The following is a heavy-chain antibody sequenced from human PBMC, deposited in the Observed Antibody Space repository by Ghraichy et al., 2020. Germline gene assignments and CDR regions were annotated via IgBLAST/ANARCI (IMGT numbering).Heavy chain of an antibody. V-gene: IGHV4-38-2*02. CDR3: ARTCSSTSCYNDY. CDR1: GYSISSGYY. Sequence: SETLSLTCTVSGYSISSGYYWGWIRQPPGKGLEWIGTIYHSGSTYYNPSLKSRVTISVDTSKNQFSLKLSSVTAADTAVYYCARTCSSTSCYNDYWGQGTLVTVSS. J-gene: IGHJ4*02. CDR2: IYHSGST. D-gene: IGHD2-2*01.